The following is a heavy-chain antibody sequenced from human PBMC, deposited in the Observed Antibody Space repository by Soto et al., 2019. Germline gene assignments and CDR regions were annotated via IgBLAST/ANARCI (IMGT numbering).Heavy chain of an antibody. V-gene: IGHV1-46*01. CDR3: ARPPFPGCINAVCYPFDY. D-gene: IGHD2-8*01. CDR1: GYTFTGYY. CDR2: INPSGGST. J-gene: IGHJ4*02. Sequence: GASVKVSCKASGYTFTGYYMHWVRQDPGQGLEWMGMINPSGGSTDYAQKFRGRVTMTRDTSTGTVYMELSSLRSEDTAVYYCARPPFPGCINAVCYPFDYWGQGTLVTVSS.